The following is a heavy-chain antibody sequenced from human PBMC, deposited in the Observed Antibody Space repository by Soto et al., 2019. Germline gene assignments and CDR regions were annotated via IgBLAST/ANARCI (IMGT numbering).Heavy chain of an antibody. CDR3: AREIYDFGSGYYIWYYYYGMDV. CDR1: GGSISNYY. Sequence: SETLSLTCTVSGGSISNYYWSWIRQPPGKGLEWIGYIYYSGSANYNPSLKTRVSISVDTSKIQFSLKRSSVTAADTAVYYCAREIYDFGSGYYIWYYYYGMDVWGQGTTVTVSS. CDR2: IYYSGSA. J-gene: IGHJ6*02. D-gene: IGHD3-3*01. V-gene: IGHV4-59*12.